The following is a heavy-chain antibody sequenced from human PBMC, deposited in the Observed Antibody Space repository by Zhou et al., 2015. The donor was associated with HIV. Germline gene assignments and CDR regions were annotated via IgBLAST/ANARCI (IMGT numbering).Heavy chain of an antibody. CDR2: ISSSSSTI. D-gene: IGHD2-2*01. J-gene: IGHJ4*02. V-gene: IGHV3-48*04. CDR1: GFTFSSYS. Sequence: EVQLVESGGGLVQPGGSLRLSCAASGFTFSSYSMNWVRQAPGKGLEWVSYISSSSSTIYYADSVKGRFTISRDNAKNSLYLQMNSLRAEDTAVYYCARDGGVVPAAVPGFDYWGQGTLVTVSS. CDR3: ARDGGVVPAAVPGFDY.